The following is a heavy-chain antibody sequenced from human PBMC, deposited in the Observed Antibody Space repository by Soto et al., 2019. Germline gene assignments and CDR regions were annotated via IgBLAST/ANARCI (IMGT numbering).Heavy chain of an antibody. CDR2: IIPVSDAA. CDR1: GGTFGSYA. Sequence: QVQLVQSGAEVKTPGASVKVSCKASGGTFGSYAFSWVRQAPGQGLEGMGGIIPVSDAAHYAQKFQGRVTITAYESTSTAYMELSSLSSQDTAVYYCATALGCRSTSCTLDYWGQGTRVIVSS. D-gene: IGHD2-2*01. J-gene: IGHJ4*02. CDR3: ATALGCRSTSCTLDY. V-gene: IGHV1-69*01.